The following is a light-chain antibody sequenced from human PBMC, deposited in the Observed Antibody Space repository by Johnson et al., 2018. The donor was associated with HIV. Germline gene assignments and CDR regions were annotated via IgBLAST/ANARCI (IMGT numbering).Light chain of an antibody. J-gene: IGLJ1*01. CDR2: EKN. V-gene: IGLV1-51*02. CDR1: TSNIGNNY. CDR3: GAWDSSLSAHFV. Sequence: QSVLTQPPSVSAAPGQKVTISCSGSTSNIGNNYVSWYQQLPGTAPKLLIYEKNKRPSGIPDRFSASKSGTSANLVITGLQTGDEADYYCGAWDSSLSAHFVFGTGTKVTVL.